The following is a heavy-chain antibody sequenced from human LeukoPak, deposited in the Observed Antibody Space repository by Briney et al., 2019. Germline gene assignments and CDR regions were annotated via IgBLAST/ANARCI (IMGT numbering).Heavy chain of an antibody. CDR2: INPNSGVT. CDR3: ATGFRFLDGAPEFRSLYFAP. D-gene: IGHD3-3*01. V-gene: IGHV1-2*06. Sequence: ASVKVSCKASEYTFTDYYIHWVRQAPGQGLEWMGRINPNSGVTRNAQKFQGRVTMTGDTSISTAYMELSRLTYDDTAVYYCATGFRFLDGAPEFRSLYFAPWGRGTLVTVSS. CDR1: EYTFTDYY. J-gene: IGHJ2*01.